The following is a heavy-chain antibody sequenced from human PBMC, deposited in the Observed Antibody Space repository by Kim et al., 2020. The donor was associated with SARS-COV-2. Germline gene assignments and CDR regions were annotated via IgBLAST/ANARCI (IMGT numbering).Heavy chain of an antibody. Sequence: GGSLRLSCVASGFTFSSYGMHWVRQAPGKGLEWVAVIWYDGSNKYYADSVKGRFTISRDNSKNTLYLQMNSLRAEDTAVYYCAKDLAVTTQDFDYWGQGTLVTVSS. V-gene: IGHV3-33*06. J-gene: IGHJ4*02. CDR1: GFTFSSYG. CDR2: IWYDGSNK. D-gene: IGHD4-17*01. CDR3: AKDLAVTTQDFDY.